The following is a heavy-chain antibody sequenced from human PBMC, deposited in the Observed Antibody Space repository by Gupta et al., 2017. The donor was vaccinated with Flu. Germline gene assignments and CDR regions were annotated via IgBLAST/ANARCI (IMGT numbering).Heavy chain of an antibody. D-gene: IGHD5-12*01. Sequence: EVQLVESGGSLVQPGGSMRLSCAGSGFPFSSYGMQWVRQGPGKGLVWVSRMNGPPTRTSYADSVKARFTVSRDNARNTLYLQMNSLRPEATAVYYCARGGSGYDWGGYWGQGTLVTASS. CDR2: MNGPPTRT. CDR3: ARGGSGYDWGGY. CDR1: GFPFSSYG. J-gene: IGHJ4*02. V-gene: IGHV3-74*01.